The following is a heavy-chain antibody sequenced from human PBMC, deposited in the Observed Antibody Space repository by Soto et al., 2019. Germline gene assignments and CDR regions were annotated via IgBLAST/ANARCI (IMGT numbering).Heavy chain of an antibody. CDR3: ARDYYDSSGYHVLFDY. CDR1: GFTFSSYS. V-gene: IGHV3-21*01. J-gene: IGHJ4*02. D-gene: IGHD3-22*01. Sequence: EVQLVESGGGLVKPGGSLRLSCAASGFTFSSYSMNWVRQAPGKGLEWVSSISSSSSYIYYADSVKGRFTISRDNAKNSLYLQMNSLRAEDTAVYYCARDYYDSSGYHVLFDYWGQGTLVTVSS. CDR2: ISSSSSYI.